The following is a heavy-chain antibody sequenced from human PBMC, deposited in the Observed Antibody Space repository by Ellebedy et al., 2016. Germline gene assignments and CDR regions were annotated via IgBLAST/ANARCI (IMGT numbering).Heavy chain of an antibody. CDR1: GFTFSTYA. Sequence: GGSLRLXXAASGFTFSTYAMSWVRQAPGKGLEWVSGISGSGGSTDYADSVKGRFTISRDNSKNTLYLQMNSLRAEDTAVYYCAKRRIAATGKAFDYWGQGILVTVSS. D-gene: IGHD6-13*01. CDR3: AKRRIAATGKAFDY. CDR2: ISGSGGST. J-gene: IGHJ4*02. V-gene: IGHV3-23*01.